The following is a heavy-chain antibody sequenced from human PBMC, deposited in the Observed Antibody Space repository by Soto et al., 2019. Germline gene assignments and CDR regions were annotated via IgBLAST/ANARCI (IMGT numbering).Heavy chain of an antibody. J-gene: IGHJ6*02. CDR3: ACIFSGGYSYVTNYYVMDV. Sequence: SETLSLTCTVSGGSISSSSYYWGWIRQPPGKGLEWIGSIFYSGSTYYNPSLKSRVTISVDTSKNQFSLKLSSVTAADTAVYYCACIFSGGYSYVTNYYVMDVWGQGTTVTVSS. CDR2: IFYSGST. V-gene: IGHV4-39*01. CDR1: GGSISSSSYY. D-gene: IGHD5-18*01.